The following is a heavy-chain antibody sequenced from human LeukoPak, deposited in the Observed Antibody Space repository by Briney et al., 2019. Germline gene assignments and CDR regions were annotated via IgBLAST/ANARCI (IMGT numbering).Heavy chain of an antibody. J-gene: IGHJ4*02. D-gene: IGHD5-18*01. Sequence: SETLSLTCTVSGRSISSSSYYWAWIRQPPGTGLEWIGSIYYSGSTYYNPSLKSRVTISVDTSKNQFSLKLSSVTAADTAVYYCPVEGTGYSYGYIDHWGQGTLVTVSS. CDR2: IYYSGST. V-gene: IGHV4-39*01. CDR1: GRSISSSSYY. CDR3: PVEGTGYSYGYIDH.